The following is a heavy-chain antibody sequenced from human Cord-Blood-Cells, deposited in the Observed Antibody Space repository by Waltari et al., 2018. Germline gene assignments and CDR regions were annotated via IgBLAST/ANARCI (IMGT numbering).Heavy chain of an antibody. Sequence: QVQLVQSGAEVKKPGSPVKVSCKASGVTFASYAISWVRLPPGQGLEWMGGIIPIFGTANYAQKFQGRVTITADESTSTAYMELSSLRSEDTAVYYCARDSGRYQPDYFDYWGQGTLVTVSS. CDR3: ARDSGRYQPDYFDY. V-gene: IGHV1-69*01. CDR1: GVTFASYA. D-gene: IGHD2-2*01. J-gene: IGHJ4*02. CDR2: IIPIFGTA.